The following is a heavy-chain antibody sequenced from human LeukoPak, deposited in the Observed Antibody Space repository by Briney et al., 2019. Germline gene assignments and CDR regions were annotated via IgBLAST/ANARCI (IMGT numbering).Heavy chain of an antibody. J-gene: IGHJ5*02. CDR1: GGTFSSYA. Sequence: GASVKVSCTASGGTFSSYAIGWVRQAPGQGLEWMGGIIPIFGTANYAQKFQGRVTITADESTSTAYMELSSLRSEDTAVYYCAREGDCYGSGSYYNVWFDPWGQGTLVTVSS. V-gene: IGHV1-69*13. CDR2: IIPIFGTA. D-gene: IGHD3-10*01. CDR3: AREGDCYGSGSYYNVWFDP.